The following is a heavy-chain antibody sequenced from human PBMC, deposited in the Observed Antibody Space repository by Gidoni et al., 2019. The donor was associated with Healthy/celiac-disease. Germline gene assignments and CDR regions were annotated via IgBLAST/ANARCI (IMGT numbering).Heavy chain of an antibody. CDR2: IHDCGST. D-gene: IGHD4-17*01. Sequence: QVQLQASGPGMGKPSQTLCLTRTVPGGPISRGGYSWTWVRQPPGKALEWIGYIHDCGSTYYYPSRNSRVTISVDTSMTQFSLKLSSVTAADTAVYYCARDRKSSRTVSKESRDYRNWFDPWGQGTLVTVSS. J-gene: IGHJ5*02. V-gene: IGHV4-31*03. CDR1: GGPISRGGYS. CDR3: ARDRKSSRTVSKESRDYRNWFDP.